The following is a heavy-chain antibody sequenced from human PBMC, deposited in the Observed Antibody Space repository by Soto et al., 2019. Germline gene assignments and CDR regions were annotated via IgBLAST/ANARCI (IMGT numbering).Heavy chain of an antibody. J-gene: IGHJ5*02. Sequence: PSETLSLTCAVSGGSISSGGYSWSWIRQPPGKGLEWIGYIYHSGSTYYNPSLKSRVTISVDRSKNQFSLKLSSVTAADTAVYYCARGGYDFWSAQYWFDPWGQGTLVT. V-gene: IGHV4-30-2*01. CDR3: ARGGYDFWSAQYWFDP. D-gene: IGHD3-3*01. CDR2: IYHSGST. CDR1: GGSISSGGYS.